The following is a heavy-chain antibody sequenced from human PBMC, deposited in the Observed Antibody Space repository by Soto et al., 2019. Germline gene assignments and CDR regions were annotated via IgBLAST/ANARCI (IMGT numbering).Heavy chain of an antibody. CDR3: ATEPLRGGGTGFDY. Sequence: QVQLVQSGAEVKKPGASVKVSCKVSGYTLTELSMHWVRQAPGKGLEWMGGFDPEDGETIYAQKFQGRVTMTEDTTTDPAYMELSSLRAEDTAVYYCATEPLRGGGTGFDYWGQGTLVTVSS. V-gene: IGHV1-24*01. J-gene: IGHJ4*02. CDR1: GYTLTELS. CDR2: FDPEDGET. D-gene: IGHD2-15*01.